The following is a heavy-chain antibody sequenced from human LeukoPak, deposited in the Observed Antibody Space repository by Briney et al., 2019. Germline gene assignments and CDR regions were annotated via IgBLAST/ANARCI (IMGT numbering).Heavy chain of an antibody. V-gene: IGHV3-23*01. Sequence: GASLRLSCAASGFTFSNYAMSWVRQAPGKGLEWVSAITGSGGNTYYADSVKGRFTISRDNSKNTLYLQMNSLRDEDTAVYYCAKWGDFDVLTGSYFPDFWGQGTLVTVSS. CDR3: AKWGDFDVLTGSYFPDF. D-gene: IGHD3-9*01. CDR1: GFTFSNYA. J-gene: IGHJ4*02. CDR2: ITGSGGNT.